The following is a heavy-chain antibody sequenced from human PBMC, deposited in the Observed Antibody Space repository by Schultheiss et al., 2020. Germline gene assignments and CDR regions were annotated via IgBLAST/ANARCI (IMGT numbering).Heavy chain of an antibody. CDR3: ARAAAGTTPLVDY. CDR1: GFTFSSYW. J-gene: IGHJ4*02. V-gene: IGHV3-74*01. Sequence: GESLKISCAASGFTFSSYWMHWVRQAPGKGLVWVSRINSDGSSTSYADSVKGRFTISRDNAKNTLYLQMNSLRAEDTAVYYCARAAAGTTPLVDYWGQGTLVTVSS. D-gene: IGHD6-13*01. CDR2: INSDGSST.